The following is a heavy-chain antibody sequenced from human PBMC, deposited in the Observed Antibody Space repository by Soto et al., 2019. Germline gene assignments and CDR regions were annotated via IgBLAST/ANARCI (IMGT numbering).Heavy chain of an antibody. CDR3: AGVPVGVYGDYLTFDY. CDR1: GGSFSGFY. D-gene: IGHD4-17*01. J-gene: IGHJ4*02. V-gene: IGHV4-34*01. CDR2: INRRGLT. Sequence: QVQLQQWGAGLLKPSETLSLTCAVYGGSFSGFYWSWIRQPPGKGLEWIGEINRRGLTNYNPSLKSRVTISVDTSKNQFSLNLASVTAADTAVYYCAGVPVGVYGDYLTFDYWGQGTLVTVSS.